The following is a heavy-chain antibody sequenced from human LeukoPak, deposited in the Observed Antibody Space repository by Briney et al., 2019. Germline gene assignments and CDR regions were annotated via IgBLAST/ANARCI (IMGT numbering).Heavy chain of an antibody. J-gene: IGHJ4*02. Sequence: WASVKVSCKASGYTFTSYYMHWVRQAPGQGLEWMGIVNPSGGSTSYAQKFQGRVTMTRDTSTSTVYMELSSLRSEDTAVYYCARAYGDYGIFDYWGQGTLVTVSS. CDR1: GYTFTSYY. CDR3: ARAYGDYGIFDY. V-gene: IGHV1-46*01. D-gene: IGHD4-17*01. CDR2: VNPSGGST.